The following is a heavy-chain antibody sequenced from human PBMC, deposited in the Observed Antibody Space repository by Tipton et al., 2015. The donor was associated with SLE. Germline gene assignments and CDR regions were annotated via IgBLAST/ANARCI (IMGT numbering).Heavy chain of an antibody. V-gene: IGHV3-23*01. J-gene: IGHJ4*02. Sequence: SLRLSCAASGFAFSSYDMSWVRQAPGKGLEWVSAISSGGSRTFYADFVEGRFTSSRDISKNTLFLHMDSLRVEDTAVYYCVREGGDYWGQGTQVNVSS. CDR1: GFAFSSYD. D-gene: IGHD1-26*01. CDR3: VREGGDY. CDR2: ISSGGSRT.